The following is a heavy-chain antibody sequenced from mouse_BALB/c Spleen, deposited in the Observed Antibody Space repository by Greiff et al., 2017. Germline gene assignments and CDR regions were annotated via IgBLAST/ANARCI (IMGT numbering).Heavy chain of an antibody. CDR1: GYAFSSYW. V-gene: IGHV1-80*01. J-gene: IGHJ4*01. Sequence: VQLQQSGAELVRPGSSVKISCKASGYAFSSYWMNWVKQRPGQGLEWIGQIYPGDGDTNYNGKFKGKATLTADKSSSTAYMQLSSLTSEDSAVYFCASLGNYDMDYWGQGTSVTVSS. D-gene: IGHD1-1*02. CDR2: IYPGDGDT. CDR3: ASLGNYDMDY.